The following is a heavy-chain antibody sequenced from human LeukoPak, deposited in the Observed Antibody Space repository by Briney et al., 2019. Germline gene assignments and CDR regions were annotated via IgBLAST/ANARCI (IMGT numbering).Heavy chain of an antibody. D-gene: IGHD3-3*01. CDR1: GFTFSAYA. CDR3: ARDRPTGASRVFVVQ. CDR2: MSSGSRYI. V-gene: IGHV3-21*06. J-gene: IGHJ4*02. Sequence: NPGGSLRLSCTASGFTFSAYAMTWVRQAPGKGLEWISSMSSGSRYIYYADSVRGRFTISGDNTKNSLYLVMNNLRAEDTAIYYCARDRPTGASRVFVVQWGQGTPVTVS.